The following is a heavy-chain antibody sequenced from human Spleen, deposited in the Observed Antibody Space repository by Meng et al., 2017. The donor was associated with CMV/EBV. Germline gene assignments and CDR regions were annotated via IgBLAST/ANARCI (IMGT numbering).Heavy chain of an antibody. V-gene: IGHV3-23*03. J-gene: IGHJ6*02. CDR2: IYSGGSST. CDR1: GFTVTSNY. CDR3: AKDDYYYGMDV. Sequence: GESLKISCAASGFTVTSNYMSWVRQAPGKGLEWVSVIYSGGSSTYYADSVKGRFTISRDNSKNTLYLQMNSLRAEDTAVYYCAKDDYYYGMDVWGQGTTVTVSS.